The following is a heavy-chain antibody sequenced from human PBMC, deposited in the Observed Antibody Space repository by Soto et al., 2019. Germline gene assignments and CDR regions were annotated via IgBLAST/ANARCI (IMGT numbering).Heavy chain of an antibody. J-gene: IGHJ6*02. CDR2: IYPGDSDT. Sequence: GESLKISCKGSGYSFTSYWIGWVRQMPGKGLEWMGIIYPGDSDTRYSPSFQGQVTISADKSISTACLQWSSLKASDTAMYYCARQPRATIFGVVTPDYYYGMDVWGQGTTVTVSS. CDR3: ARQPRATIFGVVTPDYYYGMDV. D-gene: IGHD3-3*01. CDR1: GYSFTSYW. V-gene: IGHV5-51*01.